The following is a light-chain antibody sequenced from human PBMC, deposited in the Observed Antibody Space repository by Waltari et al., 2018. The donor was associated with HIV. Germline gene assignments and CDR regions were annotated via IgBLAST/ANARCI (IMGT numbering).Light chain of an antibody. CDR2: EVS. J-gene: IGLJ2*01. CDR1: SSRVGSYSY. CDR3: SSYTSSSTTV. V-gene: IGLV2-14*01. Sequence: QSALSQPASVSGSPGQSIPISCTGTSSRVGSYSYVSCYQQYPGKAPKLMIYEVSNRPSGVSNRFSGSKSGNTASLTISGVQPEDESDYYCSSYTSSSTTVFGGGTKLTVL.